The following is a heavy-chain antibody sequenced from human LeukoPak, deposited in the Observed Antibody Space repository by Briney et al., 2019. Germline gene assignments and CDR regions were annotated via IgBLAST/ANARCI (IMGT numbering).Heavy chain of an antibody. CDR1: GGSVTSGGYY. CDR3: ARISAGRYGMDV. CDR2: VYYTGST. J-gene: IGHJ6*02. V-gene: IGHV4-31*03. Sequence: SETLSLTCTVSGGSVTSGGYYWSWIRQHPGKGLEWIGYVYYTGSTYYDPSLKSRVTISPDTSKNQFSLKVSSVTAADTAVYYCARISAGRYGMDVWGQGTTVTVSS. D-gene: IGHD6-6*01.